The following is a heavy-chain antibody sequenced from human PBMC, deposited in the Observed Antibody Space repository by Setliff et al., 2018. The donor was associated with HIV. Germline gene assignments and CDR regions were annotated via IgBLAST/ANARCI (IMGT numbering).Heavy chain of an antibody. V-gene: IGHV1-69*13. Sequence: SVKVSCKPSGGTFNNFAISWVRQAPGQGLEWMGGIIPMFGRVNYAQKLQGRVTITADESTNTAYMALSSLRAEDTAVYFCARGVAINYYGSGTYLGHWGQGTLVTVSS. CDR2: IIPMFGRV. CDR1: GGTFNNFA. J-gene: IGHJ5*02. CDR3: ARGVAINYYGSGTYLGH. D-gene: IGHD3-10*01.